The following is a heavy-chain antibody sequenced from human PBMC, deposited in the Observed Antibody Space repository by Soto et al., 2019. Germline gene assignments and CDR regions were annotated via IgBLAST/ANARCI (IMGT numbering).Heavy chain of an antibody. CDR3: AKYINVVPRGYFDY. J-gene: IGHJ4*02. D-gene: IGHD2-2*01. CDR2: ISWNSGSI. V-gene: IGHV3-9*01. Sequence: EVQLVESGGGLVQPGRSLRLSCAASGFTFDDYAMHWVRQAPGKGLEWVSGISWNSGSIGYADSVKSRFTISRDNAKNSLYLQMNSLRAEDTALYYCAKYINVVPRGYFDYWGQGTLVTVSS. CDR1: GFTFDDYA.